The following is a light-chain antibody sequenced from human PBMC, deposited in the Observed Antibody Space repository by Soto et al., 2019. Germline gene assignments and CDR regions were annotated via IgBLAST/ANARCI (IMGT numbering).Light chain of an antibody. CDR2: DAS. V-gene: IGKV3-11*01. Sequence: EIVLTHSPATLSLSPGERATLSCRASQSVSSNFLAWYQHKPGQAPRLLIYDASNRATGIPARFSGSGSGTDFTLTISSLEPEDFAVYYCQHRSNWLAFGGGTKV. J-gene: IGKJ4*01. CDR3: QHRSNWLA. CDR1: QSVSSN.